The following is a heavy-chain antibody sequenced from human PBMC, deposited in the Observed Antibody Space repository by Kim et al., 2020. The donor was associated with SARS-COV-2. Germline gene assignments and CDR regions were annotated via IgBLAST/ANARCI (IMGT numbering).Heavy chain of an antibody. CDR1: GGTFSSYA. J-gene: IGHJ5*02. CDR2: IIPIFGTA. D-gene: IGHD5-18*01. Sequence: SVKVSCKASGGTFSSYAISWVRQAPGQGLEWMGGIIPIFGTANYAQKFQGRVTITADESTSTAYMELSSLRSEDTAVYYCAKDRGYSYGYRDWFDPWGQGTLVTVSS. CDR3: AKDRGYSYGYRDWFDP. V-gene: IGHV1-69*13.